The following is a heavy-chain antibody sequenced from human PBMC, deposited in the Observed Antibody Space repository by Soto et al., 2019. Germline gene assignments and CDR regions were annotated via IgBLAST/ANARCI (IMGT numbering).Heavy chain of an antibody. CDR3: ARMKGSSWYRASLYGMDV. J-gene: IGHJ6*02. V-gene: IGHV3-48*03. Sequence: GGSLRLSCAASGFTFSSYEMNWVRQAPGKGLEWVSYISSSGSTIYYADSVKGRFTISRDNAKNSLYLQMNSLRAEDTAVYYCARMKGSSWYRASLYGMDVWGQGTTVTVSS. D-gene: IGHD6-13*01. CDR2: ISSSGSTI. CDR1: GFTFSSYE.